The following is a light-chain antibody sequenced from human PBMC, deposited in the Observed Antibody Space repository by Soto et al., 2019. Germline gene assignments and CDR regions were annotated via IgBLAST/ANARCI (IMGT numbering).Light chain of an antibody. CDR3: QQYNNWLT. V-gene: IGKV3-15*01. CDR2: GAS. CDR1: QSVSSN. Sequence: ETVMTRSPVTLSVSPGETVTLSCRASQSVSSNLAWYQQRPGQAPRLLIFGASTRATGIPARFSGSGSGTEFTLTISSLQSEDFAVYFCQQYNNWLTFGQGTKVDIK. J-gene: IGKJ1*01.